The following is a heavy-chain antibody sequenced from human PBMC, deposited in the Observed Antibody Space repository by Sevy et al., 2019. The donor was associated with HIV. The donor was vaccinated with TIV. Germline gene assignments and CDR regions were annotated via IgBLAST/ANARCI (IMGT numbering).Heavy chain of an antibody. CDR1: GYTFTSYG. CDR2: ISAYNGNT. V-gene: IGHV1-18*01. J-gene: IGHJ6*02. CDR3: ARVDYGDYVRYYYYYGMDV. Sequence: ASVKVSCKASGYTFTSYGISWVRQAPGQGLEWMGWISAYNGNTNYAQKLQGRVTMTTYTSTSTAYMELRSLRSDDTAVYYCARVDYGDYVRYYYYYGMDVWGQGTTVTVSS. D-gene: IGHD4-17*01.